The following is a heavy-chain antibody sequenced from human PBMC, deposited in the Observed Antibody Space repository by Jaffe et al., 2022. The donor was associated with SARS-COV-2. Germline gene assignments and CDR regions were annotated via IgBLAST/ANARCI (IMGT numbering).Heavy chain of an antibody. V-gene: IGHV3-74*01. J-gene: IGHJ3*02. CDR1: GFTFSRHW. D-gene: IGHD2-21*01. CDR2: ISTDGTST. CDR3: AVAIRGVTFDI. Sequence: EVQLVESGGGLIQPGGSLRLLCEASGFTFSRHWMHWVRQAPGKGLVWVSRISTDGTSTTYADSVKGRFTISRDNAKNTLFLQVDSLRAEDAAMYYCAVAIRGVTFDIWGQGTMVTVSS.